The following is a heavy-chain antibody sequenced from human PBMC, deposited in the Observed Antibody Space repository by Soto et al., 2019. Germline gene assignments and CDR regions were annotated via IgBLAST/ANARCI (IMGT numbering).Heavy chain of an antibody. J-gene: IGHJ1*01. CDR1: Y. CDR2: IYYSGST. CDR3: ARGRGPFQH. D-gene: IGHD3-10*01. Sequence: YWTWIRQPPGKGLESIGYIYYSGSTSYNPSLKSRVTISIDTSKNQFSLKLSSVTAADTAVYYCARGRGPFQHWGQGTLITVSS. V-gene: IGHV4-59*01.